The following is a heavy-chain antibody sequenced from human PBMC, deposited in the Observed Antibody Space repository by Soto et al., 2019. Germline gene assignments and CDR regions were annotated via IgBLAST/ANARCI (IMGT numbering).Heavy chain of an antibody. Sequence: SETLSLTCTVSGGSISSSSYYWGWIRQPPGKGLEWIGNIYYSGSTYYNPSLKSRVTISVDTSKNQFSLKLSSVTAADTAVYYCARPGLENYGGNWFDPWGQGTLVTVSS. J-gene: IGHJ5*02. V-gene: IGHV4-39*01. CDR2: IYYSGST. CDR3: ARPGLENYGGNWFDP. D-gene: IGHD3-10*01. CDR1: GGSISSSSYY.